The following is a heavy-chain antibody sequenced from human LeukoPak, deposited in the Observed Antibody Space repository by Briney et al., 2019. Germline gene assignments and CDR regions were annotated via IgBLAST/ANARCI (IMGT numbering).Heavy chain of an antibody. CDR2: ISTSGSTI. D-gene: IGHD4-17*01. V-gene: IGHV3-11*04. J-gene: IGHJ5*02. Sequence: GGSLRLSCAASGFTFSDYCMSWIRQAPGKGLEWVSYISTSGSTIYYADSVKGRFTISRDNAKNSLYLQMNSLRAEDTAVYYRARDLRTVTTGWFDPWGQGTLVTVSS. CDR3: ARDLRTVTTGWFDP. CDR1: GFTFSDYC.